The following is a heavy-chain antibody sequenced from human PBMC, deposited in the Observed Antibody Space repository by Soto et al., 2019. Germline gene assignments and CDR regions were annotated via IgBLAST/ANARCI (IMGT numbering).Heavy chain of an antibody. CDR2: IIAMLDIS. J-gene: IGHJ5*02. D-gene: IGHD3-10*01. CDR3: ARGSVWGDP. V-gene: IGHV1-69*02. Sequence: QVQLVQSGAEVTKPGSSVKVSCTASGGTFGTHTINWVRQAPGQGLEWMGRIIAMLDISNYAQKFLGRVTITADRSTGTAYMELSSLTSDDTAIYYCARGSVWGDPWGQGTLVTVSS. CDR1: GGTFGTHT.